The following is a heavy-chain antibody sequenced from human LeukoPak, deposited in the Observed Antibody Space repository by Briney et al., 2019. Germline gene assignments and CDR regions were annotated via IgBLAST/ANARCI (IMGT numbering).Heavy chain of an antibody. V-gene: IGHV3-23*01. CDR1: EFTFSTYA. J-gene: IGHJ4*02. CDR3: AKVAGYSYVGVYYFDY. Sequence: GGSLRLSCAASEFTFSTYATNWVRQAPGKGLEWVSAISGSGGSTYYADSVKGRFTISRDNSKNTLYLQMNSLRAEDTAVYYCAKVAGYSYVGVYYFDYWGQGTLVTVSS. D-gene: IGHD5-18*01. CDR2: ISGSGGST.